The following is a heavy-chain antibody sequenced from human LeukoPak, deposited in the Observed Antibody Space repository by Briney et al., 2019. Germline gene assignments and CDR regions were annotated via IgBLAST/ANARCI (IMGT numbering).Heavy chain of an antibody. Sequence: PGRSLRLSCAASGITFSSYGMHWVRQAPGKGLEGVAVISYDGSNKYYADSVKGRFTISRDNSKNTLYLQMNSLSAEDTAVYYCAKDGISYGSGSRAYNWFDSWGQGTLVTVSS. J-gene: IGHJ5*01. D-gene: IGHD3-10*01. CDR1: GITFSSYG. CDR2: ISYDGSNK. V-gene: IGHV3-30*18. CDR3: AKDGISYGSGSRAYNWFDS.